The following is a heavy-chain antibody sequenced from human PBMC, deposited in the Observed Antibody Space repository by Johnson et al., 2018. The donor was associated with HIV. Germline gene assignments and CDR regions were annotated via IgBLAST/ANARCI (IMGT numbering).Heavy chain of an antibody. CDR3: AKDPTYDSSGYYGDAFDI. J-gene: IGHJ3*02. Sequence: VQLVESGGGLVQPGGSLRLSCAASGFTFSSYWMSWVRQAPGKGLEWVANIKQDGSEKYYADSVKGRFTISRDNSKNTLYLQMNSLRAEDTAVYYCAKDPTYDSSGYYGDAFDIWGQGTMVTVSS. CDR2: IKQDGSEK. D-gene: IGHD3-22*01. V-gene: IGHV3-7*01. CDR1: GFTFSSYW.